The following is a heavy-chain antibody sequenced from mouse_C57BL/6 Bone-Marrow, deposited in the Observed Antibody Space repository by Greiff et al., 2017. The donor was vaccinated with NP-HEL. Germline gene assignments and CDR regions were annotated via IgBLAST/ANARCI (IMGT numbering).Heavy chain of an antibody. J-gene: IGHJ2*01. CDR3: ARYGIYLSLFDY. Sequence: VQLQQPGVELVRPGSSVKLSCKTSGYTFTTYWLDWPRQRPGRGLEWIGNIFPSDGDTHYNQKFKDKATLTVDKSSSTAYIQLTSLTSEDSAVYYCARYGIYLSLFDYWGQGTTLTVSS. CDR1: GYTFTTYW. V-gene: IGHV1-61*01. CDR2: IFPSDGDT. D-gene: IGHD2-1*01.